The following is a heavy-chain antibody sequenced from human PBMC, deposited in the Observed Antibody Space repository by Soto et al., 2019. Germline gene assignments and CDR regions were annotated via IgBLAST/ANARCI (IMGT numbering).Heavy chain of an antibody. J-gene: IGHJ4*02. CDR2: IYYSGIT. V-gene: IGHV4-39*01. CDR1: GVSISNSSYY. Sequence: SETRSLTSTFSGVSISNSSYYWGWIRRPPGKGLEWIGTIYYSGITYYNPSLKSRVTISVDTSKNQFSLKLTSVTAADTAVYYCARHGSNWGQGTLVTASS. CDR3: ARHGSN.